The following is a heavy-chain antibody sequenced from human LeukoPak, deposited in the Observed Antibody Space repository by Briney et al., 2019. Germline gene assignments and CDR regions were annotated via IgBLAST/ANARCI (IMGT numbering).Heavy chain of an antibody. J-gene: IGHJ4*02. V-gene: IGHV1-2*02. CDR2: INPNTGDT. CDR1: GYNLISYY. CDR3: ARDLQEIPRPGRVDY. D-gene: IGHD5-24*01. Sequence: ASVKVSCKASGYNLISYYMHWVRQAPGQGLEWMGWINPNTGDTKYAQKFQARVSLTRDTSISTAYMELSSLSSDDTAIYYCARDLQEIPRPGRVDYWGQGILVTVSS.